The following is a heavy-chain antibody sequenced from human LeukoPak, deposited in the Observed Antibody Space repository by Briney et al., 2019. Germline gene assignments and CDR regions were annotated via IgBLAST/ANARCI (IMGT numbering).Heavy chain of an antibody. V-gene: IGHV3-21*01. CDR3: AGETGYGGNSERYYFDY. D-gene: IGHD4-23*01. CDR1: GFTFSSYS. Sequence: GGSLRLSCAASGFTFSSYSMNWVRQAPGKGLEWVSSISSSSSYIYYADSVKGRFTISRDNAKNSLYLQMNSLRAEDTAVYYCAGETGYGGNSERYYFDYWGQGTLVTVSS. CDR2: ISSSSSYI. J-gene: IGHJ4*02.